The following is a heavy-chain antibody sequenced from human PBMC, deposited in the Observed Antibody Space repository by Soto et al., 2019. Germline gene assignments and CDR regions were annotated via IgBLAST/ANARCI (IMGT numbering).Heavy chain of an antibody. J-gene: IGHJ5*02. CDR2: IIPIFGTA. Sequence: VKVSCKASGGTFSSYAISWVRQAPGQGLEWMGGIIPIFGTANYAQKFQGRVTITADESTSTAYMELSSLRSEDTAVYYCARGGRVVASNINWFDPWGQGTLVTVSS. CDR3: ARGGRVVASNINWFDP. D-gene: IGHD3-22*01. CDR1: GGTFSSYA. V-gene: IGHV1-69*13.